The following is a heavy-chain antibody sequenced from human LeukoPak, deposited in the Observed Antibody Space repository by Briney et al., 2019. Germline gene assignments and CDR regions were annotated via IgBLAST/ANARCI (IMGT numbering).Heavy chain of an antibody. D-gene: IGHD3-22*01. CDR3: ARDGYDSSGYSSGAFDI. Sequence: GGSLRFSCAASGFTFSNYDMNWVRQAPGKGLEWVSYISSSSSTIYYADSVKGRFTISRDNTKNSLYLQMNSLRAEDTAVYYCARDGYDSSGYSSGAFDIWGQGTMVTVSS. V-gene: IGHV3-48*04. J-gene: IGHJ3*02. CDR1: GFTFSNYD. CDR2: ISSSSSTI.